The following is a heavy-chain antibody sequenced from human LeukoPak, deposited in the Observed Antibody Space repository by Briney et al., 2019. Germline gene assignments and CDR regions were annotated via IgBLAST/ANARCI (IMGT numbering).Heavy chain of an antibody. CDR1: GGSISSGGYY. V-gene: IGHV4-31*01. D-gene: IGHD4-11*01. CDR2: IYYSGST. CDR3: ARDLGTTDSRRHWYFDL. J-gene: IGHJ2*01. Sequence: SETLSLTCTVSGGSISSGGYYWSWIRQHPGKGLEWIGYIYYSGSTYYNPSLKSQVTISVDTSKNQFSLKLSSVTAADTAVYFCARDLGTTDSRRHWYFDLWGLGTLVTVSS.